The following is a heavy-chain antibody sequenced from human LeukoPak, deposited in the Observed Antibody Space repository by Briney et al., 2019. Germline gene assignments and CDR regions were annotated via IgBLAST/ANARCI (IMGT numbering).Heavy chain of an antibody. CDR3: AKDLRPLYYYGSGSPFDY. V-gene: IGHV3-23*01. D-gene: IGHD3-10*01. CDR1: GFTFSSYA. J-gene: IGHJ4*02. Sequence: GGSLRLSCAASGFTFSSYAMSWVRQAPGKGLEWVSAISGSGGSTYYADSVKGRFTISRDNSKNTLYLQMNSLRAEDTAVYYCAKDLRPLYYYGSGSPFDYWGQGTLVTVSS. CDR2: ISGSGGST.